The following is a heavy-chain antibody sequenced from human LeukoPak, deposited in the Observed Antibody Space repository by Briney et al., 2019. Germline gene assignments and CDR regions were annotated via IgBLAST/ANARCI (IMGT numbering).Heavy chain of an antibody. V-gene: IGHV4-39*01. CDR2: IHSSGAT. D-gene: IGHD3-3*01. CDR3: ARLITIFEVATSDAFDI. J-gene: IGHJ3*02. CDR1: GGSISSSDYY. Sequence: PSETLSLTCTVSGGSISSSDYYWGWTRQPPGKGLEWIGSIHSSGATYYNPSLNSRVTISVDRSKNQLSVKLTSVTAADTAVCYCARLITIFEVATSDAFDIWGPGTVVTVSS.